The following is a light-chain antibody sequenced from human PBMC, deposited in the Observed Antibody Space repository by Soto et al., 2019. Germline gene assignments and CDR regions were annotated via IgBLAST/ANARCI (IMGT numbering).Light chain of an antibody. CDR1: SSDVGGYNY. J-gene: IGLJ1*01. CDR2: DVT. V-gene: IGLV2-11*01. Sequence: QSALTQPRSVSGSPGQSVTISCTGTSSDVGGYNYVSWYQQHPGKAPKLMIYDVTKRPSGVPDRFSGSKSGTTASLTISGLQAEDEADYYCCSFAGGNSFALGTGTKLTVL. CDR3: CSFAGGNSFA.